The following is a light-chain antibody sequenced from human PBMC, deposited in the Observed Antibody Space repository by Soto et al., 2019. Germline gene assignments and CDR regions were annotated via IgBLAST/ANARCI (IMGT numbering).Light chain of an antibody. CDR1: SSNIGSNT. CDR2: SSN. J-gene: IGLJ3*02. V-gene: IGLV1-44*01. Sequence: QSVLTQPPSASGTPGQRVTISCSGSSSNIGSNTVNWYQQLPGTAPKLVIYSSNQRPSGVPDRFSGSKSGTSASLAISGLQSEDEADYYCAAWHDGLNGPVFGGGTKVTVL. CDR3: AAWHDGLNGPV.